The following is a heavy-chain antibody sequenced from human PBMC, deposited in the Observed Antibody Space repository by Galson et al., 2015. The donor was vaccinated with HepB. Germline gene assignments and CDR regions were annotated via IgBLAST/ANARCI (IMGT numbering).Heavy chain of an antibody. Sequence: SLRLSCAASGFTFSSYAMSWVRQAPGKGLEWVSAISGSGGSTYYADSVKGRFTISRDNSKNTLYLQMNSLRAEDTAVYYCAKDLTVIRSCYDYWGQGTLVTVSS. J-gene: IGHJ4*02. CDR3: AKDLTVIRSCYDY. D-gene: IGHD2-15*01. CDR2: ISGSGGST. CDR1: GFTFSSYA. V-gene: IGHV3-23*01.